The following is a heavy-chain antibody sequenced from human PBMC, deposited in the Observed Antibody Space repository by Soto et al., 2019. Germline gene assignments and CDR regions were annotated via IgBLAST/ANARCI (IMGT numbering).Heavy chain of an antibody. J-gene: IGHJ5*02. V-gene: IGHV4-39*01. CDR3: ARRSYGSGVDL. D-gene: IGHD3-10*01. CDR1: GGSISSSGPY. Sequence: QLQLQESGPGLVKPSEALSLTCTVSGGSISSSGPYWGWIRQTPGKGLEWIGNIFYSGGTHYNASVRSLVSISFDSSKNQLSLKVTSVAAADSAVYYCARRSYGSGVDLWGRGTLVTVSS. CDR2: IFYSGGT.